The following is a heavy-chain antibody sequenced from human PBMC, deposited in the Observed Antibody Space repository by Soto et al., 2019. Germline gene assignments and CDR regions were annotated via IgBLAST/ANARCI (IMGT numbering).Heavy chain of an antibody. D-gene: IGHD3-10*01. V-gene: IGHV4-34*01. CDR2: INHSGST. CDR3: ARGRGSGSSSYYYYGMDV. Sequence: SETLSLTCAVYGGSFSGYYWSWIRQPPGKGLEWIGEINHSGSTNYNPSLKSRVTISVDTSKNQFSLKLSSVTAADTAVYYCARGRGSGSSSYYYYGMDVWGQGTTVTVSS. J-gene: IGHJ6*02. CDR1: GGSFSGYY.